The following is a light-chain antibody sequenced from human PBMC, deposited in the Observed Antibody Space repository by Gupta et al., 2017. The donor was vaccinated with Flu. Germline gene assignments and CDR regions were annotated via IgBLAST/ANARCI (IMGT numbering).Light chain of an antibody. V-gene: IGLV3-19*01. CDR3: NSRSGDHWF. CDR1: SLRSNY. CDR2: YRN. Sequence: TGQGVSLRSNYPNWYQQKTGHAPILVLYYRNSRPLGIPDRFSCSSSGDIASLTITATQAEDEAYYYCNSRSGDHWFFGGGTKLTVL. J-gene: IGLJ3*02.